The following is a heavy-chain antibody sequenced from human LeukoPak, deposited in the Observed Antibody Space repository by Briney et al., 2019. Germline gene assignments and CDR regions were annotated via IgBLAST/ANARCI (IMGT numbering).Heavy chain of an antibody. CDR2: IKQDGSEQ. CDR1: GFTFSSYS. V-gene: IGHV3-7*01. Sequence: GGSLRLSCAASGFTFSSYSMNWVRQAPGKGLEWVANIKQDGSEQYYVDSVKGRLTISRDNAKNSLYLQMNSLGAEDTAVFYCARLGEKADFDYWGQGSLVTVSS. CDR3: ARLGEKADFDY. J-gene: IGHJ4*02. D-gene: IGHD3-16*01.